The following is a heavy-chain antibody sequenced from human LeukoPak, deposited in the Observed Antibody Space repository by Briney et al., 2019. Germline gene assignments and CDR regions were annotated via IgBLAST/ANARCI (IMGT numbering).Heavy chain of an antibody. D-gene: IGHD5-18*01. CDR1: GFTFGSYS. J-gene: IGHJ4*02. CDR2: ISSSSSYI. Sequence: GGSLRLSCAASGFTFGSYSMNWVRQAPGKGLEWVSSISSSSSYIYYADSVKGRFTISRDNAKNSLYLQMNSLRAEDTAVYYCARDRGLDTAYLDYWGQGTLVTVSS. V-gene: IGHV3-21*01. CDR3: ARDRGLDTAYLDY.